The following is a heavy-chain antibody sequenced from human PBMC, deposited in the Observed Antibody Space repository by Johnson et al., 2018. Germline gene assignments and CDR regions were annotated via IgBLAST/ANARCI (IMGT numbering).Heavy chain of an antibody. CDR2: ISWNSGSI. V-gene: IGHV3-9*01. CDR3: AKDLNLNY. Sequence: VRLVQSGGGLVQPGRSLRLSCAASGFTFDAYAMHWVRQAPGKGLEWVSGISWNSGSIGYADSVKGRFTISRDNAKKSLYLQMNSLGVEDTALYYCAKDLNLNYWGQGTLVTVSS. J-gene: IGHJ4*02. CDR1: GFTFDAYA.